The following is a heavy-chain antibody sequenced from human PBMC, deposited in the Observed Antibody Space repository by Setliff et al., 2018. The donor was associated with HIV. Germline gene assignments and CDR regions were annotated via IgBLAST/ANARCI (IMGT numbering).Heavy chain of an antibody. Sequence: ASVKVSCKASRSTFNSHTINWVRQAPGQGLDWMGRIIPILGVANYAQRFQGKVTITEDKSTSTAYMELTILRFDDTAMYYCVRGVQSPPHYSYYYMDVWGEGTMVTVSS. D-gene: IGHD3-3*01. J-gene: IGHJ6*03. CDR3: VRGVQSPPHYSYYYMDV. CDR2: IIPILGVA. CDR1: RSTFNSHT. V-gene: IGHV1-69*02.